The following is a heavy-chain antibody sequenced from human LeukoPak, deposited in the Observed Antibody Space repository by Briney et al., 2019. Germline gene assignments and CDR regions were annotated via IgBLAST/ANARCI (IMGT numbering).Heavy chain of an antibody. J-gene: IGHJ6*03. CDR2: ISSSGSTI. CDR3: AREPLSPYYYYYYMDV. Sequence: LSLTCTVSGYSISSGYYWGWIRQPPGKGLEWVSYISSSGSTIYYADSVKGRFTISRDNAKNSLYLQMNSLRAEDTAVYYCAREPLSPYYYYYYMDVWGKGTTVTVSS. CDR1: GYSISSGYY. V-gene: IGHV3-11*04.